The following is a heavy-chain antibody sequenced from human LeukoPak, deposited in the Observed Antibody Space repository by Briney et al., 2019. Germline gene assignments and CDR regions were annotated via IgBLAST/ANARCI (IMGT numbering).Heavy chain of an antibody. V-gene: IGHV1-69*06. CDR3: ARAGWTYDYGGKRWFDP. Sequence: GASVKVSCKASGGTFSSYAISWVRQAPGQGLEWMGGIIPIFGTANYAQKFQGRVTITADKSTSTAYMELSSLRSEDTAVYYCARAGWTYDYGGKRWFDPWGQGTLVTVSS. CDR2: IIPIFGTA. CDR1: GGTFSSYA. J-gene: IGHJ5*02. D-gene: IGHD4-23*01.